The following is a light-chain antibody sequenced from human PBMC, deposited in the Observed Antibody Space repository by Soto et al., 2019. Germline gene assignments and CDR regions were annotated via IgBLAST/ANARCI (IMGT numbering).Light chain of an antibody. J-gene: IGKJ1*01. CDR1: QSVSSRY. CDR3: RRGRSCLWA. V-gene: IGKV3-20*01. Sequence: LVQYAGSLCLAKGPRATLSYKVSQSVSSRYLAWYQQKPGQAPRLLIYGASSRDTGIPDRFSGSGSGTDFTHTISSLEPEDFAAYYCRRGRSCLWAFGPGTKVEVK. CDR2: GAS.